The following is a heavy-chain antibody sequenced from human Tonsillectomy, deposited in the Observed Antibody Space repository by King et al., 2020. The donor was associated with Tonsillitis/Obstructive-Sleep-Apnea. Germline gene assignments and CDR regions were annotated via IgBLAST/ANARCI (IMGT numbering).Heavy chain of an antibody. D-gene: IGHD5-12*01. J-gene: IGHJ4*02. CDR2: ISNHGNNK. CDR3: AKERGPYEPLDC. CDR1: GFIFSSYA. Sequence: VQLVESGGGVVQPGRSLRLSCAASGFIFSSYAIHWVRQAPGKGPEWVSVISNHGNNKHYADSVKGRFTISRDNSKNTLYLQMSSLRAEDHALDFCAKERGPYEPLDCWGQGTLVTVSS. V-gene: IGHV3-30*15.